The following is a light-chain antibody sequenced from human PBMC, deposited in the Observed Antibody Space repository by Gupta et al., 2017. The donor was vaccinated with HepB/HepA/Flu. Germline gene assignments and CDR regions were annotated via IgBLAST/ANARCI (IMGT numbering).Light chain of an antibody. CDR2: AAS. CDR1: QSINSY. J-gene: IGKJ3*01. CDR3: QQSDSIPFT. Sequence: DIQMTQSPSSLSASVGDRVTITCRASQSINSYLNWYQQKRGKAPKLLIYAASNLQSGVPSRFSGTGSGTDFTLTISSLQPEDFAAYYCQQSDSIPFTFGPGTKVDIK. V-gene: IGKV1-39*01.